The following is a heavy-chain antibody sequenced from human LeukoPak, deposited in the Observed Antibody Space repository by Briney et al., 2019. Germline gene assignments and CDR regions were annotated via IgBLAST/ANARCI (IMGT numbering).Heavy chain of an antibody. CDR1: GFTFRNAW. J-gene: IGHJ4*02. V-gene: IGHV3-15*01. D-gene: IGHD1-26*01. Sequence: RSGGSLRLSCAASGFTFRNAWMSWVRQAPGKGLEWVGRIRSNTDGGTADYAAPVKGRFTISRDDSKNTLFLQMNSLKTEDTDVYYCTTDLRWELRPLDYWGQGTLVTVSS. CDR3: TTDLRWELRPLDY. CDR2: IRSNTDGGTA.